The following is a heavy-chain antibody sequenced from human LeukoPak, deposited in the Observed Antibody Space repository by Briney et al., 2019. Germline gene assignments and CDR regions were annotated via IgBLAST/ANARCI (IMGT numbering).Heavy chain of an antibody. Sequence: GVSVKVSCKASGYTFTGYYMHWVRQAPGQGLEWMGWINPNSGGTNYAQKFQGRVTMTRDTSISTAYMELSRLRSDDTAVYYCARFLWRAGGFDYWGQGTLVTVSS. D-gene: IGHD1-14*01. CDR3: ARFLWRAGGFDY. V-gene: IGHV1-2*02. CDR2: INPNSGGT. CDR1: GYTFTGYY. J-gene: IGHJ4*02.